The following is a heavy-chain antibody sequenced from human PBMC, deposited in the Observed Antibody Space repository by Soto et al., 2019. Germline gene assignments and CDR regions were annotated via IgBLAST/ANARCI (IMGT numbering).Heavy chain of an antibody. D-gene: IGHD3-3*01. CDR2: ISAYNGNT. CDR1: GYTFTSYG. Sequence: GASVKVSCKASGYTFTSYGISWVRQAPGQGLEWMGWISAYNGNTNYAQKLQGRVTMTTDTSTSTAYMELRSLRSDDTAVYYCASVTSYDFWSGYYTDWGQGTLVTVSS. V-gene: IGHV1-18*01. J-gene: IGHJ4*02. CDR3: ASVTSYDFWSGYYTD.